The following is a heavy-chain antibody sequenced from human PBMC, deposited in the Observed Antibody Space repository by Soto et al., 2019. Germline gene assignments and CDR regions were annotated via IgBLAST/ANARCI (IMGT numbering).Heavy chain of an antibody. CDR2: IYYSGST. CDR3: AREGGDGIDY. V-gene: IGHV4-31*03. CDR1: GGSIRSGSHY. D-gene: IGHD3-16*01. J-gene: IGHJ4*02. Sequence: PSETLSLTCTVSGGSIRSGSHYWSWIRQHPGKGLEWIGYIYYSGSTYCNPSLKSRITISISTSKNQFSLKLTSVTAADTAVYYCAREGGDGIDYWGQGTLVTAPQ.